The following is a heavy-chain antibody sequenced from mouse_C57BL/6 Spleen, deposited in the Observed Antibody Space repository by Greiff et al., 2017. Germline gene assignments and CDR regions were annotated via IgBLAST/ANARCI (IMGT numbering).Heavy chain of an antibody. CDR3: AREAY. J-gene: IGHJ3*01. V-gene: IGHV5-17*01. Sequence: EVQVVESGGGLVKPGGSLKLSCAASGFTFSDSGMHWVRQAPEKGLEWVAYISSGSSTIYYADTVKGRFTISRDNAKNTLFLQMTSLRSEDTAMYYCAREAYWGQGTLVTVSA. CDR2: ISSGSSTI. CDR1: GFTFSDSG.